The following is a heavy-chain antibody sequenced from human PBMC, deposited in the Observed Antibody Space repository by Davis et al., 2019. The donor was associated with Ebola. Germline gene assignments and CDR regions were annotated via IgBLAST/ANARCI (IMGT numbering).Heavy chain of an antibody. CDR3: ATVFTIFGVVTKNYFDY. CDR2: INHSGST. D-gene: IGHD3-3*01. J-gene: IGHJ4*02. V-gene: IGHV4-34*01. Sequence: PSETLSLTCAVYGGSFSGYYWSWIRQPPGKGLEWIGEINHSGSTNYNPSLKSRVTISVDTSKNQFSLKLSSVTAADTAVYYCATVFTIFGVVTKNYFDYWGQGTLVTVSS. CDR1: GGSFSGYY.